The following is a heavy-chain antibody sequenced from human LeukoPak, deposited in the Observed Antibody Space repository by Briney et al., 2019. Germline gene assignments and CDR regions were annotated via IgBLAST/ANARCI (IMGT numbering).Heavy chain of an antibody. Sequence: ASVKVSCKASGGVFTTYAISWVRQAPGQGLEWMGWINPNSGGTNYAQKFQGRVTMTRDTSISTAYMELSRLRSDDTAVYYCARVGPYDFWSGYANWFDPWGQGTLVTVSS. CDR2: INPNSGGT. D-gene: IGHD3-3*01. CDR3: ARVGPYDFWSGYANWFDP. J-gene: IGHJ5*02. CDR1: GGVFTTYA. V-gene: IGHV1-2*02.